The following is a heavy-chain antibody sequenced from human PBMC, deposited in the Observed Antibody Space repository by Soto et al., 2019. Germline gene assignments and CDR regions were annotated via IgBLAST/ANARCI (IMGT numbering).Heavy chain of an antibody. J-gene: IGHJ4*02. CDR3: ARHDWAKPFDY. CDR1: GGSISSYY. Sequence: SETLSLTCSVSGGSISSYYWSWIRQPPGKGLEWIAYIYYSVTSYNPSLKSRVTISVDTSKNQFSLKLSSVTAADTAVYYCARHDWAKPFDYWGQGTLVTVSS. CDR2: IYYSVT. D-gene: IGHD3-9*01. V-gene: IGHV4-59*08.